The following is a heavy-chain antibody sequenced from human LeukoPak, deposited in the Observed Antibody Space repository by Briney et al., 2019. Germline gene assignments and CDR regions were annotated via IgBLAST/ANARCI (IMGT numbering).Heavy chain of an antibody. V-gene: IGHV3-53*01. D-gene: IGHD3-22*01. CDR2: IYSGGST. J-gene: IGHJ4*02. CDR1: GFTVSSNY. Sequence: GGSLRLSCAASGFTVSSNYMSWVRQAPGKGLEWVSVIYSGGSTYYADSVKGRFTISRDNSKNTLYLQMNSLRAEDTAVYYCARALGYYYDSSGYYYDYWGQGTLVTVSS. CDR3: ARALGYYYDSSGYYYDY.